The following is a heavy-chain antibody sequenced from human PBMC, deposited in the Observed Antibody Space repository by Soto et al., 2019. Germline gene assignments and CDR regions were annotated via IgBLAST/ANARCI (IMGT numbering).Heavy chain of an antibody. CDR2: ISYDGSNK. D-gene: IGHD3-22*01. CDR3: AKDIYNYYDSSPLVY. J-gene: IGHJ4*02. Sequence: GGSLRLSCAASGFTFSSYGMHWVRQAPGKGLEWVAVISYDGSNKYYADSVKGRFTISRDNSKNTLYLQMNSLRAEDTAVYYCAKDIYNYYDSSPLVYWGQGTLVTVSS. V-gene: IGHV3-30*18. CDR1: GFTFSSYG.